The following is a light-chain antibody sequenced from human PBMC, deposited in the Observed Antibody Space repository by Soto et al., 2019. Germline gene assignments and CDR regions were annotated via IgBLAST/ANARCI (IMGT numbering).Light chain of an antibody. CDR1: QSISSW. V-gene: IGKV1-5*03. Sequence: DIPMTQSPSTLSASVGDRVTITCRASQSISSWLAWYQQKPGKAPKLLIYKASSLESGVPSRFSGSGSGTEFTLTISSLQPDDLATYYCQQYNSSPLTFGGGTKVEIK. J-gene: IGKJ4*01. CDR3: QQYNSSPLT. CDR2: KAS.